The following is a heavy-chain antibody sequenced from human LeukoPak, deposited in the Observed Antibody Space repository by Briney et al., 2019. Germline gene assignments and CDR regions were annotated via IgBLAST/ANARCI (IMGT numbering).Heavy chain of an antibody. Sequence: GESLKISCEGSGYNFTNYWIGWVRQMPGKGLEGMGIFYPADSDTRYSPSFQGQVTISADKSISTAYLQWSSLKASDTAMYYCARLFRNYYDSSGRGRLDYWGQGTLVTVSS. CDR3: ARLFRNYYDSSGRGRLDY. J-gene: IGHJ4*02. CDR2: FYPADSDT. D-gene: IGHD3-22*01. CDR1: GYNFTNYW. V-gene: IGHV5-51*01.